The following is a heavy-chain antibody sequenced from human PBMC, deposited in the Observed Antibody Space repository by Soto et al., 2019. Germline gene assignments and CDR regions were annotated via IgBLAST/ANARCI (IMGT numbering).Heavy chain of an antibody. V-gene: IGHV3-30-3*01. D-gene: IGHD6-19*01. CDR2: ISYYGSNK. CDR3: AREEKWLAFYYYYGMDV. J-gene: IGHJ6*04. Sequence: SCSACGFSFGGYALHWGRQAPGKGLEWVAVISYYGSNKYYADSVRGRFTISRDNSKNTLYLQMKSLRAEDTAVYSCAREEKWLAFYYYYGMDVWGKGTKVIVSS. CDR1: GFSFGGYA.